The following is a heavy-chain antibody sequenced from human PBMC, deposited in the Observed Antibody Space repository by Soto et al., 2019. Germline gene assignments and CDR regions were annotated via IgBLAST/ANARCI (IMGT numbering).Heavy chain of an antibody. J-gene: IGHJ6*02. CDR1: GGTFGSYA. CDR3: AREAPYCTSATCPKFYDMDV. Sequence: ASVKVSCKASGGTFGSYASTCVRRAPGQGLEWLGGMIPILNSPAYAQKFQARVVITADEITNTAYMELNSLRFDDRAVYYCAREAPYCTSATCPKFYDMDVWGQGTTVTVSS. CDR2: MIPILNSP. V-gene: IGHV1-69*13. D-gene: IGHD2-2*01.